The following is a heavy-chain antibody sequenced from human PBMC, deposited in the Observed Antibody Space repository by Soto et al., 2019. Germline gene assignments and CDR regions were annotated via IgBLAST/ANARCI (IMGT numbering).Heavy chain of an antibody. J-gene: IGHJ6*03. Sequence: QLQLQESGPGLLQPSETLSLSCAVSNGSITINSYCWGWIRQPPGRGLERIGDISHSGSASYNPTPRSRDHVAGDAPQSRLSRRLSSVTAADAAVYYCARRGGFTRGYFYMDVWGKGTTVSVSS. D-gene: IGHD3-16*01. CDR2: ISHSGSA. CDR1: NGSITINSYC. CDR3: ARRGGFTRGYFYMDV. V-gene: IGHV4-39*01.